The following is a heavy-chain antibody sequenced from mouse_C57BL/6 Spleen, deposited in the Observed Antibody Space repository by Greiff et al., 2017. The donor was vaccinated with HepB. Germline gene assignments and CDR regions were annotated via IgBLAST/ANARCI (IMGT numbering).Heavy chain of an antibody. Sequence: DVMLVESGEGLVKPGGSLKLSCAASGFTFSSYAMSWVRQTPEKRLEWVAYISSGGDYIYYADTVKGRFTISRDNARNTLYLQMSSLKSEDTAMYYCTRGADYSNAYAMDYWGQGTSVTVSS. CDR3: TRGADYSNAYAMDY. D-gene: IGHD2-5*01. V-gene: IGHV5-9-1*02. CDR1: GFTFSSYA. J-gene: IGHJ4*01. CDR2: ISSGGDYI.